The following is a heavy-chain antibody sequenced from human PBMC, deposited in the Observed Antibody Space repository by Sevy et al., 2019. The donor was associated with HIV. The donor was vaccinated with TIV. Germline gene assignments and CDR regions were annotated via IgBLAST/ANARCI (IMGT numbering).Heavy chain of an antibody. CDR3: ARGRGDPRADCFDY. V-gene: IGHV3-21*01. Sequence: GGSLRLSCAASGFNFNIYSMNWVRRAPGKGLEWVSCLSGSSSYIFYADSVKGRFTISRDNAKNSLYLQMNSLRAEDTAVYYCARGRGDPRADCFDYWGQGTLVTVSS. J-gene: IGHJ4*02. CDR2: LSGSSSYI. D-gene: IGHD2-21*02. CDR1: GFNFNIYS.